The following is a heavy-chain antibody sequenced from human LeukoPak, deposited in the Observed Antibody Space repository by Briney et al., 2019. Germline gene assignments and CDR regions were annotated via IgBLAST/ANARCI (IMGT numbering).Heavy chain of an antibody. CDR1: GGSISSSNW. D-gene: IGHD2-15*01. J-gene: IGHJ1*01. Sequence: PSETLSLTCAVSGGSISSSNWWSWVRQPPGKGLEWIGEIYHSGSTNYNPSLKSRVTISVDKSKNQFSLKLSSVTAADTAVYYCAKAGGGGRFRAGRPEYFQHWGQGTLVTVSS. CDR2: IYHSGST. V-gene: IGHV4-4*02. CDR3: AKAGGGGRFRAGRPEYFQH.